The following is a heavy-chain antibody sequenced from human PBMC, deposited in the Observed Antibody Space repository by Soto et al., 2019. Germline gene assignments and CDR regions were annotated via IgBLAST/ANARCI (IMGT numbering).Heavy chain of an antibody. D-gene: IGHD3-9*01. CDR1: GFTFDDHA. J-gene: IGHJ4*02. CDR2: ITWNSVAL. V-gene: IGHV3-9*01. Sequence: VQLVESGGGLLRPGGSLRLSCAASGFTFDDHAMHWVRQAPGKGLEWISAITWNSVALDYAASVKGRFTISRDNAKNSLYLQMDTLRPEDTALYYCARERVRDFDGWGQGTLVTVSS. CDR3: ARERVRDFDG.